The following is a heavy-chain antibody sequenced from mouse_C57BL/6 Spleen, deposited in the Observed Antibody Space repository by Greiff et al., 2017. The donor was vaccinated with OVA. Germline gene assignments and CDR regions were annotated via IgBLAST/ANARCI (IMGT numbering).Heavy chain of an antibody. CDR2: INPSTGGT. J-gene: IGHJ2*01. D-gene: IGHD1-1*01. CDR3: ARDYGSSYDFDY. CDR1: GYSFTGYY. Sequence: EVKLMESGPELVKPGASVKISCKASGYSFTGYYMNWVKQSPEKSLEWIGEINPSTGGTTYNQKFKAKATLTVDKSSSTAYMQLKSLTSEDSAVYYCARDYGSSYDFDYWGQGTTLTVSS. V-gene: IGHV1-42*01.